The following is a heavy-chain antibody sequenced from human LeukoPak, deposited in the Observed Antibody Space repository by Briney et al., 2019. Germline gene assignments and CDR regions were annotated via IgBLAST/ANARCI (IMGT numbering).Heavy chain of an antibody. J-gene: IGHJ4*02. CDR2: IYYSGST. V-gene: IGHV4-39*07. Sequence: SETLSLTCTVSGGSISSSSYYWGWIRQPPGKGLEWIGSIYYSGSTYYNPSLKSRVTISVDTSKNQFSLKLSSVTAADTAVYYCARDPFDYWGQGTLVTVSS. CDR3: ARDPFDY. CDR1: GGSISSSSYY.